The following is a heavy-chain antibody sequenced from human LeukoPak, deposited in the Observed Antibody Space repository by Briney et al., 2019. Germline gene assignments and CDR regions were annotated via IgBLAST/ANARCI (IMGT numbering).Heavy chain of an antibody. CDR1: GGSFSGYY. J-gene: IGHJ4*02. CDR2: INHSGST. V-gene: IGHV4-34*01. CDR3: VSLTMGWLR. Sequence: SETLSLTCAVYGGSFSGYYWSWIRQPPGKGLEWIGEINHSGSTNYNPSLKSRVTISVDTSKNQFSLKLSSVTAADTAVYYCVSLTMGWLRWGQGTLVTVSS. D-gene: IGHD5-24*01.